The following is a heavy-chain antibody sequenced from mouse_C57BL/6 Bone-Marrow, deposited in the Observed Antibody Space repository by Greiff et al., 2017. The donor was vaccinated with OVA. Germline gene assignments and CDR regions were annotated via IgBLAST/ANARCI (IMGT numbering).Heavy chain of an antibody. J-gene: IGHJ3*01. CDR3: AREYYGRSPWFAY. CDR2: IYPRSGNT. CDR1: GYTFTSYG. Sequence: VQLQQSGAELARPGASVKLSCKASGYTFTSYGISWVKQRTGQGLEWIGEIYPRSGNTYSNEKFKGKATLTADKSSSTAYRELRRLTSEDAAVDCCAREYYGRSPWFAYWGQGTLVTVSA. V-gene: IGHV1-81*01. D-gene: IGHD1-1*01.